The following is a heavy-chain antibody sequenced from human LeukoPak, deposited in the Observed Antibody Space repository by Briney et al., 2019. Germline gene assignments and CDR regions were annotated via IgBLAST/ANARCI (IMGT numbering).Heavy chain of an antibody. J-gene: IGHJ4*02. Sequence: GASVKVSCKASGYTFTGYYMHWVRQATGQGLEWMGWMNPNSGNTGHAQKFQGRVTMTRDTSISTAYMELSSLTSEDTAVYYCVGAAQWGQGTLVTVSS. CDR1: GYTFTGYY. D-gene: IGHD4/OR15-4a*01. V-gene: IGHV1-8*02. CDR2: MNPNSGNT. CDR3: VGAAQ.